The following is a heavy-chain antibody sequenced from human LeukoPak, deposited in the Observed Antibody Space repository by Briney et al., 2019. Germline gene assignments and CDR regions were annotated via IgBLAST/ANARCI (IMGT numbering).Heavy chain of an antibody. D-gene: IGHD3-10*01. Sequence: ASVKVSFKASGYTFTSYYMHWVRQAPGQGLEWMGIINPSGGSTSYAQKFQGRVTMTRDMSTSTVYMELSSLRSEDTAVYYCAREFRSYRLGFDYWGQGTLVTVSS. CDR3: AREFRSYRLGFDY. V-gene: IGHV1-46*01. CDR1: GYTFTSYY. J-gene: IGHJ4*02. CDR2: INPSGGST.